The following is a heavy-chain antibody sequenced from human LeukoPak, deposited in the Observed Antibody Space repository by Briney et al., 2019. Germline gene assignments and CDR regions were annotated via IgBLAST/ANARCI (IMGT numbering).Heavy chain of an antibody. J-gene: IGHJ4*02. CDR3: ARAGDDTAMAMDY. CDR2: IIPIFGTA. V-gene: IGHV1-69*13. CDR1: GGTFSSYA. Sequence: SVKVSCKASGGTFSSYAISWVRQAPGQGLEWMGGIIPIFGTANYAQKFQGSVTITADESTSTAYMELSSLRSEDTAVYYCARAGDDTAMAMDYWGQGTLVTVSS. D-gene: IGHD5-18*01.